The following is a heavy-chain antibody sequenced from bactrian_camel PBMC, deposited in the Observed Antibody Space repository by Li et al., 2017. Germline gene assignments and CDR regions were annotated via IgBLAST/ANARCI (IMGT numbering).Heavy chain of an antibody. CDR1: GTFTVPLC. Sequence: HVQLVESGGDSVQAGGSLRLSCVVTGTFTVPLCMGWYRQGPGQEREEIVRIPRNGLPRYGSSTQGRFTVSKDNAGKSLYLQMNDLKFEDAAMYYCATGVYCAHELSPDEYDVWGQGTQVTVS. V-gene: IGHV3S53*01. CDR3: ATGVYCAHELSPDEYDV. J-gene: IGHJ4*01. D-gene: IGHD3*01. CDR2: IPRNGLP.